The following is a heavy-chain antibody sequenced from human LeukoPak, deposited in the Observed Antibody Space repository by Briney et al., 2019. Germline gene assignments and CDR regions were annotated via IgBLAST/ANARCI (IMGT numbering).Heavy chain of an antibody. CDR2: ISGSGGGT. Sequence: GGSLRLSCVASGFTFSSYSFNWVRQAPGKGLEWVSAISGSGGGTYYADSVKGRFTISRDNSKNTLYLQMNSLRAEDTAVYYCAKDLGYDFWSGYYERSAFDYWGRGTLVTVSS. J-gene: IGHJ4*02. CDR3: AKDLGYDFWSGYYERSAFDY. CDR1: GFTFSSYS. D-gene: IGHD3-3*01. V-gene: IGHV3-23*01.